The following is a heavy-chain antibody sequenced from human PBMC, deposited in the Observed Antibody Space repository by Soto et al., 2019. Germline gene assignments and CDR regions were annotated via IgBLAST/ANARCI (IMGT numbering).Heavy chain of an antibody. CDR2: LDGAGGST. V-gene: IGHV3-23*01. CDR1: GFTFSDFA. Sequence: PGGSLRLSCVASGFTFSDFAMTWVRHVPGRGLEWVASLDGAGGSTYYAESVRGRFSISRDNSQNTLFLQMKRLTVDDTAIYYCAAPRDEYGSGVSWFTYGMDIWGQGTMVTVSS. D-gene: IGHD3-10*01. CDR3: AAPRDEYGSGVSWFTYGMDI. J-gene: IGHJ6*02.